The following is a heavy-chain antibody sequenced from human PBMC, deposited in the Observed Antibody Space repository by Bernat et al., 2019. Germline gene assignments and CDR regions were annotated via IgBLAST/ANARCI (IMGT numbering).Heavy chain of an antibody. CDR2: FDPEDGET. J-gene: IGHJ2*01. CDR1: GYTLTELS. V-gene: IGHV1-24*01. D-gene: IGHD3-10*01. Sequence: QVQLVQSGAEVKKPGASVKVSCKVSGYTLTELSMHWVRQAPGKGLEWMGGFDPEDGETIYAQKYPGRVPMTEDTSTDTAYMELSSLRSEDTAVYYCATGPMITMVRGAPNWYFDLWGRGTLVTVSS. CDR3: ATGPMITMVRGAPNWYFDL.